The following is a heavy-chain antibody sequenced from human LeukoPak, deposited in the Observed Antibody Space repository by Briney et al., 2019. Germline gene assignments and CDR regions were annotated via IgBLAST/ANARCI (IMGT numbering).Heavy chain of an antibody. CDR2: ISAYNGNT. J-gene: IGHJ5*02. CDR1: GYTFTSYG. CDR3: ARGRGLNYYDSSKGFDP. Sequence: ASVKVSCKASGYTFTSYGISWVRQAPGQGLEWMGWISAYNGNTNYAQKLQGRVTMTTDTSTSTAYMELRSLRSDDTAVYYCARGRGLNYYDSSKGFDPWGQGTLVTVSS. D-gene: IGHD3-22*01. V-gene: IGHV1-18*01.